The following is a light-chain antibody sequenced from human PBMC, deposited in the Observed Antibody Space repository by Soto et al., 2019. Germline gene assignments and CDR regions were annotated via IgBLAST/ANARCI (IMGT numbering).Light chain of an antibody. CDR3: QQYNNWPPAEFS. CDR1: QNVNSN. CDR2: RAS. V-gene: IGKV3-15*01. Sequence: EIVMTQSPATLSVSPGERVTLPCRASQNVNSNLAWYQQKPGQAPRLLIYRASSRATGVPDRFSGSGSGTEFTLTISSLQSEDFAVYSGQQYNNWPPAEFSLGQGTKVDI. J-gene: IGKJ2*01.